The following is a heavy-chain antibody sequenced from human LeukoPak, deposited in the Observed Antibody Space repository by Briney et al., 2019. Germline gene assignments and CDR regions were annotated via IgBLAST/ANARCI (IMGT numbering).Heavy chain of an antibody. D-gene: IGHD6-13*01. J-gene: IGHJ5*02. Sequence: GESLKISCKGSGYSFTSYWIGWVRQMPGKGLEWMGIIYPGDSDTRYSPSFQGQVTISADKSISTAYLQWSSLKASDSALYYCXXXDAAAGFDPWGQGTLVTVSS. CDR1: GYSFTSYW. CDR3: XXXDAAAGFDP. V-gene: IGHV5-51*01. CDR2: IYPGDSDT.